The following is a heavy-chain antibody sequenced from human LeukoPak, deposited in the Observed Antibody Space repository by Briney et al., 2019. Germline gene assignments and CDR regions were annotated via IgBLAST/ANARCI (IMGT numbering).Heavy chain of an antibody. CDR3: ARDFRIYGMDV. CDR2: INSDGSST. CDR1: GFTFSSYW. V-gene: IGHV3-74*01. Sequence: GGSLRLSCAASGFTFSSYWMHWVRQAPGKGLVWVSRINSDGSSTSYADSVKGRFTISRDNAKNTLYLQMNSLRAEDTTVYYCARDFRIYGMDVWGQGTTVTVSS. J-gene: IGHJ6*02.